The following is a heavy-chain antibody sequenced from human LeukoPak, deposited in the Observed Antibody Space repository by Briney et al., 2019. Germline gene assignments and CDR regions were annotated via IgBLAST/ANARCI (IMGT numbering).Heavy chain of an antibody. CDR2: INWNGGST. V-gene: IGHV3-20*04. CDR1: GFTFDDYG. CDR3: VRGTYYYDSSGPLGDYYYYYMDV. D-gene: IGHD3-22*01. J-gene: IGHJ6*03. Sequence: GGSLRLSCAASGFTFDDYGMSWARQAPGKGLEWVSGINWNGGSTGYADSVKGRFTISRDNAKNSLYLQMNSLRAEDTALYYCVRGTYYYDSSGPLGDYYYYYMDVWGKGTTVTVSS.